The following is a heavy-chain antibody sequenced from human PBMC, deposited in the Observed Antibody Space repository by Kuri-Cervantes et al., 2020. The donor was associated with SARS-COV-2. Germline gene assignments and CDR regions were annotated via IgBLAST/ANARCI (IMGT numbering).Heavy chain of an antibody. Sequence: GGSLRLSCAASGFTFSNAWVSWVRQAPGKGLEWVSAISGSGGSTYYADSVKGRFTISRDNSKNTLYLQMNSLRAEDTAVYYCAKSGEDRYYYYYYMDVWGKGTTVTVSS. V-gene: IGHV3-23*01. CDR1: GFTFSNAW. D-gene: IGHD1-26*01. CDR3: AKSGEDRYYYYYYMDV. J-gene: IGHJ6*03. CDR2: ISGSGGST.